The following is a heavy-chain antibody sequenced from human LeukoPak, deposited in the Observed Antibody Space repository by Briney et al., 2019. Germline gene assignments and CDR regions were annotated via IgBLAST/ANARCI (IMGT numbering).Heavy chain of an antibody. CDR2: IGGRDDRT. J-gene: IGHJ3*02. D-gene: IGHD5-24*01. Sequence: GGSLRLSCAASGFTFTGHTMTWLRQAPGKGLEWVSIIGGRDDRTYYADSVKGRFTISRDNAKSSLYLQMNSLRAEDTAVYYCAREDGAFNIWGQGTMVTVSS. CDR3: AREDGAFNI. V-gene: IGHV3-23*01. CDR1: GFTFTGHT.